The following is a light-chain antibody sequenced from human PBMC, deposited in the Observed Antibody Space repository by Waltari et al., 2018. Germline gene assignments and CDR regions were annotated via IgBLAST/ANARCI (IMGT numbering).Light chain of an antibody. CDR1: SSDIGLYNS. V-gene: IGLV2-14*01. Sequence: QSAPTQPPSVSGSPGQSVAISCTGSSSDIGLYNSVSWYQQHPGKAPKLMIFGVTNRPSGVSDRFSGSKSGNTASLTISGLRAEDEADYYCCSYTTSRTWVFGGGTRLTVL. CDR2: GVT. J-gene: IGLJ2*01. CDR3: CSYTTSRTWV.